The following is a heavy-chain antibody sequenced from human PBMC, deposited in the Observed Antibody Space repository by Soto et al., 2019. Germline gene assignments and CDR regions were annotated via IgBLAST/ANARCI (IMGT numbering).Heavy chain of an antibody. CDR2: IYYSGST. V-gene: IGHV4-31*03. CDR3: ARGTNWNHGDY. CDR1: GGSISSGGYY. Sequence: QVQLQESGPGLVKPSQTLSLTCTVSGGSISSGGYYWSWIRQHPGKGLEWIGYIYYSGSTYYNPSLKSRVTISVDTSKNPFSQKLSSVTAADTAVYYCARGTNWNHGDYWGQGTLVTVFS. J-gene: IGHJ4*02. D-gene: IGHD1-20*01.